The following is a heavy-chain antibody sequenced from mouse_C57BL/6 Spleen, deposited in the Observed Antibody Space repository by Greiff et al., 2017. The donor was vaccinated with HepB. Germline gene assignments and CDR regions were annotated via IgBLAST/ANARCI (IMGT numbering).Heavy chain of an antibody. J-gene: IGHJ4*01. Sequence: QVQLQQSGAELVKPGASVKISCKASGYAFSSYWMNWVKQRPGKGLEWIGQIYPGDGDTNYNGKFKGKATLTADKSSSTAYMQLSSLTSEDSAVYFGAEGSSHYYAMDYWGQGTSVTVSS. CDR3: AEGSSHYYAMDY. CDR1: GYAFSSYW. CDR2: IYPGDGDT. V-gene: IGHV1-80*01. D-gene: IGHD1-1*01.